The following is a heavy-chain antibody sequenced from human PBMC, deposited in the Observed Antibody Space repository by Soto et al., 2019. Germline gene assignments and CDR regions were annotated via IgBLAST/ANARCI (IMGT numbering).Heavy chain of an antibody. Sequence: PSETLSLTCAVSGGSISSSNWWSWVRQPPGKGLEWIGEIYHSGSTNYNPSLKSRVTISVDKSKNQFSLKLSSVTAADTAVDYCARVWATVTNWFDPWGQGTTFTVSS. CDR2: IYHSGST. CDR1: GGSISSSNW. CDR3: ARVWATVTNWFDP. J-gene: IGHJ5*01. D-gene: IGHD4-17*01. V-gene: IGHV4-4*02.